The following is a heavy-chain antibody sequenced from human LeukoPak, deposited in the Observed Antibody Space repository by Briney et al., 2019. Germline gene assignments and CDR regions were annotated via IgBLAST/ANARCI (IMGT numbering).Heavy chain of an antibody. Sequence: GGSLRLSCAASGFTFSSYEMNWVRQAPGKGLEWVSYISSSGSTIYYADSVKGRFTISRDNAKNSLYLQMNSLRAEDTAVYYCARVGSSSHKYFDYWGQGTLVTVSS. D-gene: IGHD6-13*01. J-gene: IGHJ4*02. CDR2: ISSSGSTI. CDR3: ARVGSSSHKYFDY. CDR1: GFTFSSYE. V-gene: IGHV3-48*03.